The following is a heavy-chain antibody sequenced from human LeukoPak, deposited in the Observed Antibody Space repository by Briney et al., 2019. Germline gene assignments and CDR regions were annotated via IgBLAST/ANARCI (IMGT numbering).Heavy chain of an antibody. D-gene: IGHD6-19*01. J-gene: IGHJ4*02. CDR2: IKQDGSEK. CDR1: GFTFSSYW. V-gene: IGHV3-7*01. CDR3: ARDSQLGIAVAGIFDY. Sequence: GGSLRLSCAASGFTFSSYWMSWVRQAPGKGLEWVANIKQDGSEKYYVDSVRGRFTISRDNAKNSLYLQMNSLRAEDTAVYYCARDSQLGIAVAGIFDYWGQGTLVTVSS.